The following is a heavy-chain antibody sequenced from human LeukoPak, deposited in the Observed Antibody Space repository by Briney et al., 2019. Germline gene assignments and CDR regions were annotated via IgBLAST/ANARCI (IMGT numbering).Heavy chain of an antibody. Sequence: ASVKVSCKASGYTFANYAMHWVRQAPGQSLEWMGWINSANGNTKYSQKFQGRVTITRDTSASTAYMELSSLRSDDTAVYYCARGPPNWGYDYWGPGTLVTVSS. CDR2: INSANGNT. CDR3: ARGPPNWGYDY. D-gene: IGHD7-27*01. CDR1: GYTFANYA. J-gene: IGHJ4*02. V-gene: IGHV1-3*04.